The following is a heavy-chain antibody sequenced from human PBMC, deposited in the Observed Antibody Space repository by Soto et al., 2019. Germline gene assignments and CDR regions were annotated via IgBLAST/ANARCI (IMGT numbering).Heavy chain of an antibody. CDR2: IYYSGST. CDR1: GGSISSYY. CDR3: ARHADDFWSGYYAHYYYYYYMDV. D-gene: IGHD3-3*01. Sequence: SETLSLICTVSGGSISSYYWSWIRQPPGKGLEWIGYIYYSGSTNYNPSLKSRVTISVDTSKNQFSLKLSSVTAADTAVYYCARHADDFWSGYYAHYYYYYYMDVWGKGTTVTVSS. V-gene: IGHV4-59*08. J-gene: IGHJ6*03.